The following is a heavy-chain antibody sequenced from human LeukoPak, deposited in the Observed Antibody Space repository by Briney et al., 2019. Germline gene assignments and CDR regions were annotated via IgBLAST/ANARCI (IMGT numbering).Heavy chain of an antibody. D-gene: IGHD3-9*01. CDR2: FNPNTGGT. CDR1: GYTFIGYY. J-gene: IGHJ6*02. CDR3: AKDLYYDILTGYSTGMDV. V-gene: IGHV1-2*02. Sequence: GASVKVSCKASGYTFIGYYMHWVRQAPGQGLEWMGWFNPNTGGTNYAQKFQGRVTMTRDTSISTAYMELTRLRSDDTAVYHCAKDLYYDILTGYSTGMDVWGQGTTVTVSS.